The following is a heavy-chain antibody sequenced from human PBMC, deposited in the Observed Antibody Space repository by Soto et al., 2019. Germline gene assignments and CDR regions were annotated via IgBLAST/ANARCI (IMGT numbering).Heavy chain of an antibody. CDR1: GGSFSGYY. D-gene: IGHD6-6*01. V-gene: IGHV4-34*01. CDR2: INHSGST. J-gene: IGHJ6*02. CDR3: ARGAIAACRTPMDV. Sequence: SETLSLTCAVYGGSFSGYYWSWIRQPPGKGLEWIGEINHSGSTNYNPSLKSRVTISVDTSKNQFSLKLSSVTAADTAVYYCARGAIAACRTPMDVWGQGTTVTVSS.